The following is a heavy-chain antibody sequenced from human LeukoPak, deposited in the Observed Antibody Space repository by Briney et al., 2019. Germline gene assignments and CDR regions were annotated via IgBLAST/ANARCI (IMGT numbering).Heavy chain of an antibody. Sequence: ASVKVSCKASGYTFTSYAMNWVRQAPGQGLEWMGWVNPNSGGTNYAQKFQGRVTMTRDTSISTAYMELSRLRSDDTAVYYCARDRGIAARPGGYWGQGTLVTVSS. CDR1: GYTFTSYA. D-gene: IGHD6-6*01. J-gene: IGHJ4*02. CDR2: VNPNSGGT. CDR3: ARDRGIAARPGGY. V-gene: IGHV1-2*02.